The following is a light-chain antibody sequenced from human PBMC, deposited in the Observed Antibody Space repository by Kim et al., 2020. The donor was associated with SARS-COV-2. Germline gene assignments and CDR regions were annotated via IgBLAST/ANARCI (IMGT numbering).Light chain of an antibody. Sequence: VVTQEPSLTVSPGGTVTLTCASSTGAVTSGYFPNWFQQKPGQAPRALIYTTSNRQSWTPARFSGSLLGGKAALTLSSAQPEDEADYYCLLFYAGAWVFGGGTQLTVL. CDR2: TTS. V-gene: IGLV7-43*01. CDR1: TGAVTSGYF. CDR3: LLFYAGAWV. J-gene: IGLJ3*02.